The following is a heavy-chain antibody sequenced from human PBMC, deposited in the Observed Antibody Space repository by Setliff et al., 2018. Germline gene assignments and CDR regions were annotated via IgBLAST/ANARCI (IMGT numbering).Heavy chain of an antibody. Sequence: GGSLRLSCVVSGFSFSNYGMTWVRQAPGKGLEWISYISTSSGTRYYADSVKGRFTISRDNANQSLYLQMNSLRAADTAVYYCARDRRDYIGAGSSEIDYYYYYYMDVWGKGTTVTVSS. CDR1: GFSFSNYG. J-gene: IGHJ6*03. CDR2: ISTSSGTR. V-gene: IGHV3-48*01. CDR3: ARDRRDYIGAGSSEIDYYYYYYMDV. D-gene: IGHD3-10*01.